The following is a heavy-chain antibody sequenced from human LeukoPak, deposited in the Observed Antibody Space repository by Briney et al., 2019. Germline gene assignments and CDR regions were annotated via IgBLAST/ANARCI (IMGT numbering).Heavy chain of an antibody. Sequence: GGSLRLSCAASGFTFSSYAMSWVRQAPGKGLGWVSAISGSGGGTYYADSVKGRFTISRDNSKNTLYLQMNSLRAEDTAVYYCAKVDKEKLQYYYDSSGSQGMDVWGQGTTVTVSS. V-gene: IGHV3-23*01. D-gene: IGHD3-22*01. CDR2: ISGSGGGT. CDR1: GFTFSSYA. J-gene: IGHJ6*02. CDR3: AKVDKEKLQYYYDSSGSQGMDV.